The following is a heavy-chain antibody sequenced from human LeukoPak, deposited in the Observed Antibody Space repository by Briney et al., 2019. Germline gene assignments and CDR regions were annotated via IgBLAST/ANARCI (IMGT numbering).Heavy chain of an antibody. J-gene: IGHJ4*02. V-gene: IGHV3-7*01. Sequence: GGSLRLSCAASGFTFSNYWMTWVRQAPGKGLEWVAYMKEDGSQKYCVDSVKGRFTISRDNAKNSLYLQMNSLRAEDAAVYYCARLRRGYYTDFWGQGTLVTVSS. CDR2: MKEDGSQK. CDR1: GFTFSNYW. D-gene: IGHD3-22*01. CDR3: ARLRRGYYTDF.